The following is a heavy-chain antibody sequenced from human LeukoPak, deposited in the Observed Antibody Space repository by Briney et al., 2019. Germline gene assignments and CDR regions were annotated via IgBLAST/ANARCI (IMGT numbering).Heavy chain of an antibody. CDR1: GGSISSSSYY. D-gene: IGHD3-22*01. CDR3: ARPDSSGYYYGY. CDR2: INHSGST. V-gene: IGHV4-39*07. Sequence: SETLSLTCTVSGGSISSSSYYWSWIRQPPGKGLEWIGEINHSGSTNYNPSLKSRVTISVDTSKNQFSLKLSSVTAADTAVYYCARPDSSGYYYGYWGQGTLVTVSS. J-gene: IGHJ4*02.